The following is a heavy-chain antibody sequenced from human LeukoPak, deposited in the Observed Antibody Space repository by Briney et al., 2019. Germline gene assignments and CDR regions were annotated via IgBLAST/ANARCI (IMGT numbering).Heavy chain of an antibody. CDR1: GYTFTSYG. CDR2: ISAYNGNT. J-gene: IGHJ6*02. Sequence: ASVKVSCKASGYTFTSYGIRWVRQAPGQGLEWMGWISAYNGNTNYAQKLQGRVTMTTDTSTSTAYMELRGLGSDDTAVYYCARSLWFGEYIRGMENTYYGMDVWGQGTTVTVSS. V-gene: IGHV1-18*01. CDR3: ARSLWFGEYIRGMENTYYGMDV. D-gene: IGHD3-10*01.